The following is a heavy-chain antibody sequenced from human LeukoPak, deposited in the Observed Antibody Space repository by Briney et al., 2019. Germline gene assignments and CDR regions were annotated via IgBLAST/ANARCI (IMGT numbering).Heavy chain of an antibody. CDR1: GFTFSSYS. D-gene: IGHD3-16*01. V-gene: IGHV3-53*01. CDR2: IYRSGDT. Sequence: AGSLRLSCAASGFTFSSYSMNWVRQAPGKGLEWVSIIYRSGDTYYGDSVKGRFTISRDSPKNTLHLQMNSLRVEDTAIYYCAGAEYYGISIDYWGQGTLVTVSS. J-gene: IGHJ4*02. CDR3: AGAEYYGISIDY.